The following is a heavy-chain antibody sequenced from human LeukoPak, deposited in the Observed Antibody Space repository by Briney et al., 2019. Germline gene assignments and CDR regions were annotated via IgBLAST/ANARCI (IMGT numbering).Heavy chain of an antibody. Sequence: HTGGSWRLSCAAFGFTFSSYAMHWFGKAPGKGLEWWAVISYDGSNKYYADSVKGRFTISRDNSKNTLYLQMNSLRAEDTAVYYCARDSVGATNYFDYWGQGTLVTVSS. CDR2: ISYDGSNK. D-gene: IGHD1-26*01. J-gene: IGHJ4*02. V-gene: IGHV3-30-3*01. CDR1: GFTFSSYA. CDR3: ARDSVGATNYFDY.